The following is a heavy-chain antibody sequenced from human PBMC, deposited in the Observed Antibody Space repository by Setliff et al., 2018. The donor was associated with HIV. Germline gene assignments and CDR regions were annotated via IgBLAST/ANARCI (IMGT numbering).Heavy chain of an antibody. V-gene: IGHV3-74*01. CDR1: GFTFSSYW. CDR2: INSDGSST. CDR3: ARLAHPRYSGSYYGASAGLFDY. J-gene: IGHJ4*02. D-gene: IGHD1-26*01. Sequence: PGGSLRLSCAASGFTFSSYWMYWVRQAPGKGLVWVSRINSDGSSTSYADSVKGRFTIFRDNSKNMVYLQMSSLRAEDTALYYCARLAHPRYSGSYYGASAGLFDYWGQGTLVTAPQ.